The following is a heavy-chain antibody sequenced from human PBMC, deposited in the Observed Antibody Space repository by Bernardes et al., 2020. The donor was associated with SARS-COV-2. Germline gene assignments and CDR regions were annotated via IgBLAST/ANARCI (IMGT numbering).Heavy chain of an antibody. CDR1: GFPFSDYY. D-gene: IGHD1-26*01. J-gene: IGHJ4*02. Sequence: GGSLRLSCAASGFPFSDYYMSWIRQAPGEGVEWISYNSSSGTTIYYGDSVKGRFTISRDDAKNSLYLQMNSLRAEDTAIYYCARSGRVGATAVAYWGQGTLVTVSS. CDR2: NSSSGTTI. V-gene: IGHV3-11*01. CDR3: ARSGRVGATAVAY.